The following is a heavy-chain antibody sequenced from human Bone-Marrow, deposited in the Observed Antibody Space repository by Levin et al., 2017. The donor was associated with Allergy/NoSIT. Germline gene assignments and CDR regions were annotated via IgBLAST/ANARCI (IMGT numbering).Heavy chain of an antibody. J-gene: IGHJ2*01. CDR2: ISSSSSYI. V-gene: IGHV3-21*01. CDR3: ARDRYGGTSLDL. D-gene: IGHD3-10*01. CDR1: GFTFSTYS. Sequence: GESLKISCAASGFTFSTYSMNWVRQAPGKGLEWVSSISSSSSYIYYADSVKGRFTISRDNAKNSLYLQMNSLRAEDTAVYYCARDRYGGTSLDLWGRGTLVNVSS.